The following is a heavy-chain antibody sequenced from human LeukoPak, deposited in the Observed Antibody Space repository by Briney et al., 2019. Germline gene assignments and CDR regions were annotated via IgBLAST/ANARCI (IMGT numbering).Heavy chain of an antibody. CDR3: TRHGQNYYDSSHWGYAFDI. CDR2: IRSKANSYAT. J-gene: IGHJ3*02. V-gene: IGHV3-73*01. D-gene: IGHD3-22*01. CDR1: GFTFSGSA. Sequence: PGGSLRLSCAASGFTFSGSAMHWVRQASGKGLEWVGRIRSKANSYATAYAASVKGRFTISRDDSKNTAYLQMNSLKTEDTAVYYCTRHGQNYYDSSHWGYAFDIWGQGTMVTVSS.